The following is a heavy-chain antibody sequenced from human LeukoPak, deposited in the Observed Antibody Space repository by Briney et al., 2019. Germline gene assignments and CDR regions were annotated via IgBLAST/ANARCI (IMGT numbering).Heavy chain of an antibody. J-gene: IGHJ4*02. CDR1: GGSISSSSYY. V-gene: IGHV4-39*07. D-gene: IGHD5-12*01. Sequence: SETLSLTCTVSGGSISSSSYYWGWIRQPPGKGLEWIGSIYYSGSTYYNPSLKSRVTISVDTSKNQFSLKLSSVTAADTAVYYCARVRQIVATIRTYYFDYWGQGTLVTVSS. CDR2: IYYSGST. CDR3: ARVRQIVATIRTYYFDY.